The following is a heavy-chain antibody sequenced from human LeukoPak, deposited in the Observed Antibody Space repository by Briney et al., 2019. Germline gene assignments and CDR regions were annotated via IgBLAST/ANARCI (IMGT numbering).Heavy chain of an antibody. D-gene: IGHD2-2*01. CDR3: ARGPATAKNWFDP. V-gene: IGHV4-61*02. CDR2: IYTSGST. J-gene: IGHJ5*02. Sequence: PSQTLSLTSTGSAGSISSGSYYWSSLRQPPGKGLEIIGRIYTSGSTNYNPYLKSRVTISVDTSKNQFSLKLSSVTAAETAVYYCARGPATAKNWFDPWGQGTLVTVSS. CDR1: AGSISSGSYY.